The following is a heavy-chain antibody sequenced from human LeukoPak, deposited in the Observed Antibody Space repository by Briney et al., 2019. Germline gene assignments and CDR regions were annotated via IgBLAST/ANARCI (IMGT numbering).Heavy chain of an antibody. CDR1: GGTFSSYA. V-gene: IGHV1-69*04. CDR3: ARDGEMATIYFDY. D-gene: IGHD5-24*01. J-gene: IGHJ4*02. Sequence: ASVKVSCKASGGTFSSYALSWVRQAPGQGLEWMGTIIPIVGIANYAQKFQGRVTITADKSTSTAYMELGSLRSEDTAVYYCARDGEMATIYFDYWGQGTLVTVSS. CDR2: IIPIVGIA.